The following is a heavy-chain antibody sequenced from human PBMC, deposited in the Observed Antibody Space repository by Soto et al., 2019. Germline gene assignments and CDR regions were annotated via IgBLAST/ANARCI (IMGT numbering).Heavy chain of an antibody. Sequence: KSSETLSLTCTVSGGSIISGGYYWSWIRQHPGKGLEWIGYIYYSGSTYYNPSLKSRVTISVDTSKNQFSLKLSSVTAADTAVYYCARVTVSNGDSFDYWGQGTLVTVSS. CDR2: IYYSGST. CDR1: GGSIISGGYY. CDR3: ARVTVSNGDSFDY. J-gene: IGHJ4*02. V-gene: IGHV4-31*03. D-gene: IGHD4-17*01.